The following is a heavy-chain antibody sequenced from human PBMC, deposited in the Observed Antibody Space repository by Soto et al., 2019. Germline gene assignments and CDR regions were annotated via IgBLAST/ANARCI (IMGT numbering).Heavy chain of an antibody. CDR1: GFTFSNYA. CDR2: ISASGGNT. D-gene: IGHD3-9*01. Sequence: EVQLLDSGGGLVQPGGSLRLSCAASGFTFSNYAMSWVRQAPGRGLIWVSGISASGGNTYYADSVKGRFTISRDNSKNTLYLQMNSLRVEDTAVYFCAKGGFTTYYHIYYFDYWGQGTLVTVSS. J-gene: IGHJ4*02. CDR3: AKGGFTTYYHIYYFDY. V-gene: IGHV3-23*01.